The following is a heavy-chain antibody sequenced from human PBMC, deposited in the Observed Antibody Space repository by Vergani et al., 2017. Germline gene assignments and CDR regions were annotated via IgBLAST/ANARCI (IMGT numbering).Heavy chain of an antibody. CDR2: IYPGDSDT. CDR1: GYSFTSYW. Sequence: EVQLVQSGAEVKKPGESLKISCKGSGYSFTSYWIGWVRQMTGKGLEWMGIIYPGDSDTRYRPSFQGQVTISGDKSISTAYLQWSSLKAPDTAMYYCASRSTKNYWYFDLWGRGTLVTVSS. V-gene: IGHV5-51*01. J-gene: IGHJ2*01. CDR3: ASRSTKNYWYFDL.